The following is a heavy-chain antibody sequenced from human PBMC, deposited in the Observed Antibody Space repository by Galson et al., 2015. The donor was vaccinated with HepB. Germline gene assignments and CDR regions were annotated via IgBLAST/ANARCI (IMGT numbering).Heavy chain of an antibody. J-gene: IGHJ5*02. D-gene: IGHD6-13*01. V-gene: IGHV1-18*04. CDR2: LGVYNRNT. CDR3: ARDNGYSNSWYGSGWFDP. CDR1: GYNFNRFG. Sequence: SVKVSCKASGYNFNRFGITWVRQAPGQGLEWMGWLGVYNRNTNFAQKFQGRLTMTADTAASTAFLELRSLTSDDTAVYFCARDNGYSNSWYGSGWFDPWGPGTLVIVSS.